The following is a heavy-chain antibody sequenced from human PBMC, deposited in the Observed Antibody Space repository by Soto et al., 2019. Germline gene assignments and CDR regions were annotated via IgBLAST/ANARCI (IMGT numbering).Heavy chain of an antibody. J-gene: IGHJ4*02. CDR2: IYYSGNT. D-gene: IGHD3-22*01. Sequence: SETLSLTCTVSGVSISSGGYYWSWIRQHPGKGLEWIGYIYYSGNTYYNPSLKSRVAISVDTSKNQSSLKLSSVTAADTAVYYCARAPGESYDSSGSLYFNYWGQGTLVTVSS. V-gene: IGHV4-31*03. CDR3: ARAPGESYDSSGSLYFNY. CDR1: GVSISSGGYY.